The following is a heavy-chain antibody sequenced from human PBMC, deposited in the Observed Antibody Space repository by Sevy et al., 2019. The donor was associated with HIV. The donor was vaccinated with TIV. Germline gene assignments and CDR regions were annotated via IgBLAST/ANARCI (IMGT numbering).Heavy chain of an antibody. J-gene: IGHJ4*02. D-gene: IGHD4-17*01. CDR1: GFTFDDYG. Sequence: GGSLRLSCAASGFTFDDYGMSWVRQAPGKGLEWVSGINWNGGSTGYADSVKGRFTISRDNAKNSLYLQMNSLRAEDTAMYYCARDSDYGDHTPRADYWGQGTLVTVSS. CDR3: ARDSDYGDHTPRADY. V-gene: IGHV3-20*04. CDR2: INWNGGST.